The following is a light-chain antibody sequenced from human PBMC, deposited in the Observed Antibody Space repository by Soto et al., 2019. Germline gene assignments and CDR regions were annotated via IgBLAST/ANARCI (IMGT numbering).Light chain of an antibody. Sequence: EIVLTQSPATLSLSPGERATLSCRASQSVRSYLAWYQQKPGQAPRLLIYDASNRATGIPARLRGSGSGTDFTLNIRSLAPEDFAVYYCQQRSNWPPLTFGGGTKVEIK. CDR2: DAS. V-gene: IGKV3-11*01. CDR3: QQRSNWPPLT. CDR1: QSVRSY. J-gene: IGKJ4*01.